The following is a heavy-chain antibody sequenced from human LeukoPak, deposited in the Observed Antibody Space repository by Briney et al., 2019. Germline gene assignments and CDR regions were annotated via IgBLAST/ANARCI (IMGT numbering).Heavy chain of an antibody. V-gene: IGHV5-51*06. Sequence: GESLKISCKGSGYSFTSYWIGWVRQMPGKGLEWMGIIYPGDSDTRYSPSFQGQVTISADKSISTAYLQWSSLKASDTAMYYCARERGSSPDQGDYYYYMDVWGKGTTVTVSS. D-gene: IGHD6-6*01. CDR2: IYPGDSDT. J-gene: IGHJ6*03. CDR3: ARERGSSPDQGDYYYYMDV. CDR1: GYSFTSYW.